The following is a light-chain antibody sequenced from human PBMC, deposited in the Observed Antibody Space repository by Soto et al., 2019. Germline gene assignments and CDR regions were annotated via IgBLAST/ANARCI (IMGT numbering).Light chain of an antibody. CDR1: QKIRNL. Sequence: DIQLTQSPSTLSAAVGDSFTITCRASQKIRNLLAWYQQKPGKAPKILIYHASSLETGVPSRFSGSGSGTEFTLTISSLQSEDFAVYYCQQYNNWPLTFGGGTKVDIK. CDR3: QQYNNWPLT. CDR2: HAS. J-gene: IGKJ4*01. V-gene: IGKV1-5*01.